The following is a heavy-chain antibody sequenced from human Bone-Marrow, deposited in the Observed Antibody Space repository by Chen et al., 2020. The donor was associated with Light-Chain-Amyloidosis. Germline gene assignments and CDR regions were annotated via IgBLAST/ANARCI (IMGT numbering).Heavy chain of an antibody. V-gene: IGHV3-30*18. Sequence: VQLVESGGGLVQPGGSLRLSCAASGFTFSSYEMNWVRQAPGKGLEWVAVISYDGSNKYYADSGKGRFTISRDNRRNILYRQMNSLRSEDTALYHCAKVTNGWYGGSFDSWGHGTLVTVSS. D-gene: IGHD3-10*01. CDR1: GFTFSSYE. CDR3: AKVTNGWYGGSFDS. CDR2: ISYDGSNK. J-gene: IGHJ5*01.